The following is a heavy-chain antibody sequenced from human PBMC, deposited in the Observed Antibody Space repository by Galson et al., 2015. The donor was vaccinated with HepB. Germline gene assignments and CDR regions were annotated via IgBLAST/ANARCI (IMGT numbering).Heavy chain of an antibody. Sequence: SLRLSCAASEFTFSNYWMNWVRQAPGKGLEWVANINPDGSEKSYVASLKGRFTISSDNSKNSVYLQMDSLRAEDTAIYDCARRISLVRGIITRPDYYYGMDVWGQGTTVTVAS. J-gene: IGHJ6*02. CDR2: INPDGSEK. CDR3: ARRISLVRGIITRPDYYYGMDV. V-gene: IGHV3-7*03. CDR1: EFTFSNYW. D-gene: IGHD3-10*01.